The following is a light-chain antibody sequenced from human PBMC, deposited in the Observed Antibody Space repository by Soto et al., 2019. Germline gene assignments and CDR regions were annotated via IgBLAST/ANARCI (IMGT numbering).Light chain of an antibody. CDR1: SSDVGFYNY. V-gene: IGLV2-14*01. CDR2: EVR. CDR3: SSFTNTDTLV. J-gene: IGLJ1*01. Sequence: QSALTQPASVSGSPGQSITISCTGTSSDVGFYNYVSWYQQNPGKAPKLMIYEVRNRPSGVSTRFSGSKSGNTASLTISGLQAEDEADYYCSSFTNTDTLVFGTGTKVTVL.